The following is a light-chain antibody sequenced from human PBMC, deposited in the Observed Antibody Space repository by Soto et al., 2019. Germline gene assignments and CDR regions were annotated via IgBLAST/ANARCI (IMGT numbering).Light chain of an antibody. CDR2: DAS. CDR3: CSYAGSVYV. CDR1: SSDVGGYNY. Sequence: QSALTQPRSVSGSPGQSVTISCTGTSSDVGGYNYVSWYQQHPGKAPKLMIYDASKRPSGVPDRFSGSKSGNTASLTISGLQAEDEADYYCCSYAGSVYVFGTGTKVTVL. J-gene: IGLJ1*01. V-gene: IGLV2-11*01.